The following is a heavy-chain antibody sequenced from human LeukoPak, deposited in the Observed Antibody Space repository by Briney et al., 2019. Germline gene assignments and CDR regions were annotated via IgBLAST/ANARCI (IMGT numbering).Heavy chain of an antibody. J-gene: IGHJ4*02. CDR1: GFPFSSYG. V-gene: IGHV3-33*06. CDR3: AKDIYGYWSGGSCYSIGY. Sequence: SLKISCPATGFPFSSYGMHWVRQAPGKGLEWVAIIWYVGSNKYYADSVKGRFTISRDNSKNTPYLRMTSLRAEDTAVYYWAKDIYGYWSGGSCYSIGYWGQGTLVTVSS. CDR2: IWYVGSNK. D-gene: IGHD2-15*01.